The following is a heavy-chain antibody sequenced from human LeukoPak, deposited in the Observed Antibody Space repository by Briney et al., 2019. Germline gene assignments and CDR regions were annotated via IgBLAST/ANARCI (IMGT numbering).Heavy chain of an antibody. J-gene: IGHJ3*02. CDR2: IYHSGST. Sequence: SETLSLTCAVSGGSISSNWWSWVRQPPGKGLEWIGEIYHSGSTNYNPSLKSRVTISLDRSKKQFSLKLSSVTAADTAVYYCARRGILLLGAFDIWGQGTMVTVSS. D-gene: IGHD2/OR15-2a*01. CDR1: GGSISSNW. CDR3: ARRGILLLGAFDI. V-gene: IGHV4-4*02.